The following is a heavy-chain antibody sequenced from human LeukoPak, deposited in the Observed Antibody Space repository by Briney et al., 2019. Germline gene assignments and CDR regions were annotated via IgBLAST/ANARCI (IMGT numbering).Heavy chain of an antibody. V-gene: IGHV4-34*01. CDR1: GGSFSGYY. CDR2: INHSGST. D-gene: IGHD6-19*01. CDR3: ARRSPNHGWPFDS. J-gene: IGHJ4*02. Sequence: SETLSLTCAVYGGSFSGYYWSWIRQPPGKGLEWIGEINHSGSTNYNPSLRHGITMSVDTSKNQFSLKVISVTAADTAMYYCARRSPNHGWPFDSWGQGTRVTVSS.